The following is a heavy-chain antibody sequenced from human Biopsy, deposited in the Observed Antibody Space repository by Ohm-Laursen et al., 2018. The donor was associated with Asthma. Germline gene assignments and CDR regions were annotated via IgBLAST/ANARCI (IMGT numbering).Heavy chain of an antibody. J-gene: IGHJ4*02. CDR3: AREGVVGTHIED. CDR2: ISYDGSSI. D-gene: IGHD2-21*01. Sequence: SLRLSCAASRFTYEMHWVRQAPGKGLEWVAVISYDGSSIYYADSVKGRFTISRDNSKNTLSLQMNSLAAEDTAVYYCAREGVVGTHIEDWGQGTLVTVSS. CDR1: RFTYE. V-gene: IGHV3-30-3*01.